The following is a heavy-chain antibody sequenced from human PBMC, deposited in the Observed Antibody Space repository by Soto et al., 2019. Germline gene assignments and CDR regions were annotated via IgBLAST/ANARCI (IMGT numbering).Heavy chain of an antibody. D-gene: IGHD4-17*01. CDR3: ATTTVIVGYYYGLDV. CDR2: ISGSGGVT. CDR1: GFTFRNWA. J-gene: IGHJ6*02. V-gene: IGHV3-23*01. Sequence: EVQLLESGGGWVQPGGFLRLSCAASGFTFRNWAMTWVRQAPGNGLEWVSTISGSGGVTYYADSVKGRLTISRDNPQNTVHLQMNSLRAEDTAVYYCATTTVIVGYYYGLDVWGQGTMVTVSS.